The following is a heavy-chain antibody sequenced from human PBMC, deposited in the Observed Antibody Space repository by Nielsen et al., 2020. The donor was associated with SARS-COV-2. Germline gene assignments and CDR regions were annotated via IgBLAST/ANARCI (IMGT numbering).Heavy chain of an antibody. D-gene: IGHD3-10*01. CDR2: INAGNGNT. Sequence: ASVNVSCKASGYTFTSYALHWVRQAPGQRLEWMGWINAGNGNTKYSQKFQGRVTITRDTSASTAYMELSSLRSEDTAVYYCARARPHGSAFDIWGQGTMVTVSS. CDR1: GYTFTSYA. CDR3: ARARPHGSAFDI. J-gene: IGHJ3*02. V-gene: IGHV1-3*01.